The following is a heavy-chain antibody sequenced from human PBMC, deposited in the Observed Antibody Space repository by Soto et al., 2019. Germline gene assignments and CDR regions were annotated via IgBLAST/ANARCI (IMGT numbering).Heavy chain of an antibody. Sequence: QVQLVESGGGVVQPGRSLRLSCAASGFTFSSYAMHWVRQAPGKGLEWVAVISYDGSNKYYADSVKGRFTISRDNSKNTPYLQMNSLRAEDTAVYYCARVSGRISLYANFDYWGQGTLVTVSS. CDR1: GFTFSSYA. J-gene: IGHJ4*02. CDR3: ARVSGRISLYANFDY. CDR2: ISYDGSNK. V-gene: IGHV3-30-3*01. D-gene: IGHD4-17*01.